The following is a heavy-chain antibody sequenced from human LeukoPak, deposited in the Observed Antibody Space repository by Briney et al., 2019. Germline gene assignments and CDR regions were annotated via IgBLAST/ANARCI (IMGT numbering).Heavy chain of an antibody. CDR1: GFTFSSYA. CDR2: ISGSGGST. V-gene: IGHV3-23*01. D-gene: IGHD6-13*01. Sequence: GGSLRLSCAASGFTFSSYAMSWVRQAPGKGLEWVSAISGSGGSTYYADSVKGRFTISRDNSKNTLYLQMNSLRAEDTAVYYCAKDRIAAVFPYYFDYWGQGTLVTVSS. CDR3: AKDRIAAVFPYYFDY. J-gene: IGHJ4*02.